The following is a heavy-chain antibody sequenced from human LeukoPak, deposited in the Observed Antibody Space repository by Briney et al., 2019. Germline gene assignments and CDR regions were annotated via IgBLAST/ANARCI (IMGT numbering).Heavy chain of an antibody. J-gene: IGHJ4*02. D-gene: IGHD2-21*01. CDR1: GFTFDDYA. CDR3: ATIRDYRSFDY. CDR2: ISWNSGSI. Sequence: PGGSLRLSCAASGFTFDDYAMHWVRQAPGKGLEWVSGISWNSGSIGYADSVKGRFTISRDNAKNSLYLQMNSLRAEDTALYYCATIRDYRSFDYWGQGTLVTVSS. V-gene: IGHV3-9*01.